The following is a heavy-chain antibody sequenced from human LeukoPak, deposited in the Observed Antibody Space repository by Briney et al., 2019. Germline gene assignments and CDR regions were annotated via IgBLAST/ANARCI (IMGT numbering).Heavy chain of an antibody. CDR3: ASKNYDILTGYLRAYFDY. D-gene: IGHD3-9*01. Sequence: ASVKVSCKASGGTFGSYAISWVRQAPGQGLEWMGRIIPILGIANYAQKFQGRVTITADKSTSTAYMELSSLRSEGTAVYYCASKNYDILTGYLRAYFDYWGQGTLVTVSS. J-gene: IGHJ4*02. V-gene: IGHV1-69*04. CDR1: GGTFGSYA. CDR2: IIPILGIA.